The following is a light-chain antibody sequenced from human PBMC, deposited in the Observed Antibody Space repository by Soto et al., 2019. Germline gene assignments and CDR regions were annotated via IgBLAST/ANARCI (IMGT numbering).Light chain of an antibody. CDR3: QQYDTSPPTYT. CDR2: GAS. J-gene: IGKJ2*01. CDR1: QSVRSTF. Sequence: EVVLTQSPGTLSLSPGERVTLSCRTSQSVRSTFLAWYQQKPGQAPRPLIYGASTRATGIPDRFSGSGSGTDFTLTISRLKPEDFAVYYCQQYDTSPPTYTFGQGTKLEIK. V-gene: IGKV3-20*01.